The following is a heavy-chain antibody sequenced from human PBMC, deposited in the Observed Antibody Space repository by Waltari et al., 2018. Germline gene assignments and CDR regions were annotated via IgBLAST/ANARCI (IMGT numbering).Heavy chain of an antibody. Sequence: VQLLESGGGLVQSGGSLRLSCAASGFTFRSYAMNWVRQAPGKGVEWVSVISGSGGSTDYADSVKGRFTNSRDNSKNTLYLQMNNLRVEDTAVYYCASSLYGDYTQIWGRVFDYWGQGTLVTVSS. CDR1: GFTFRSYA. V-gene: IGHV3-23*01. CDR2: ISGSGGST. D-gene: IGHD4-17*01. CDR3: ASSLYGDYTQIWGRVFDY. J-gene: IGHJ4*02.